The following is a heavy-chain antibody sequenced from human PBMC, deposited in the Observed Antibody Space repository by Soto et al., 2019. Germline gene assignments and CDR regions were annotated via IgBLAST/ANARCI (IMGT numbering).Heavy chain of an antibody. CDR2: IKSKTDGGTT. CDR1: GFTFSNAW. D-gene: IGHD3-10*01. Sequence: PGGSLRLSCAASGFTFSNAWMSWVRQAPGKGLEWVGRIKSKTDGGTTDYAAPAKGRFTISRDDSKNTLYLQMNSLKTEDTAVYYCTTDFYGSGSYYISWNYYYMDVWGKGTTVTVSS. CDR3: TTDFYGSGSYYISWNYYYMDV. V-gene: IGHV3-15*01. J-gene: IGHJ6*03.